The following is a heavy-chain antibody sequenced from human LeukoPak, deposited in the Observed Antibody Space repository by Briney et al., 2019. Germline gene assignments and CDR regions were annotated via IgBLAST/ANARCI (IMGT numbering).Heavy chain of an antibody. CDR3: ARGAYGSGSTNWFVP. J-gene: IGHJ5*02. V-gene: IGHV4-4*07. CDR2: IYSSGST. CDR1: GGSISSYY. Sequence: PSETLSLTCSVSGGSISSYYWSWIRQPAGQGLEWIGRIYSSGSTDYNSSLKSRVTMSVDTSKNQFSLKLSSVTAADTAVYYCARGAYGSGSTNWFVPWGQGTLVTVSS. D-gene: IGHD3-10*01.